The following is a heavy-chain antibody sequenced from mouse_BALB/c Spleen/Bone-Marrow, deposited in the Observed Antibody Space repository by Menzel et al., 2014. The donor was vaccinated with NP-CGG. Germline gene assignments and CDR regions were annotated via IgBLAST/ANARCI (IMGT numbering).Heavy chain of an antibody. Sequence: EVKLMESGGGLVQPGGFRKLSCAASGFTFSDYGMAWVRQAPGKGPEWVAFISNLAYSIYYADTVTGRLTISRENAKNALYLEMSSLRSEDKAMYYGARDHDYEGFAYWGQGTLGTVSA. V-gene: IGHV5-15*02. CDR1: GFTFSDYG. CDR2: ISNLAYSI. J-gene: IGHJ3*01. D-gene: IGHD2-4*01. CDR3: ARDHDYEGFAY.